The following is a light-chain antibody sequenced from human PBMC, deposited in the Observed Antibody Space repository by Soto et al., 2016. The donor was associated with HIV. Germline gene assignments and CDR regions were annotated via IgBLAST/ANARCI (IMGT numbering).Light chain of an antibody. CDR2: DYS. J-gene: IGLJ2*01. V-gene: IGLV3-21*03. CDR1: NIEIKF. CDR3: QVWDSSSDHREV. Sequence: SYELTQPPSVSVAPGKTATITCGGDNIEIKFVHWYQQKPGQAPVLIVYDYSVRPSGVPERFSGSISENTATLTISRVEAGDEADYYCQVWDSSSDHREVFGGGTKLTVL.